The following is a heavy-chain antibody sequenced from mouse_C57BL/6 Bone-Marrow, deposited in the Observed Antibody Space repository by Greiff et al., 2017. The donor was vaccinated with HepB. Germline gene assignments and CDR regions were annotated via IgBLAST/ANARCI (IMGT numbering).Heavy chain of an antibody. CDR2: IYPSDSET. J-gene: IGHJ2*01. V-gene: IGHV1-61*01. Sequence: QVHVKQPGAELVRPGSSVKLSCKASGYTFTSYWMDWVKQRPGQGLEWIGNIYPSDSETHYNQKFKDKATLTVDKSSNTAYMQLSSLTSEDSAVYYCARGGLFDYWGQGTTLTVSS. CDR1: GYTFTSYW. CDR3: ARGGLFDY. D-gene: IGHD3-1*01.